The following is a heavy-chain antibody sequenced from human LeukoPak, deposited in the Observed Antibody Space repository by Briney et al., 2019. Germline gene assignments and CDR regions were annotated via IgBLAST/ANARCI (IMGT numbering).Heavy chain of an antibody. V-gene: IGHV5-51*01. CDR1: GAGFSTYW. CDR2: IYPGDSDT. Sequence: GASLKISCKASGAGFSTYWIGWVRQMPGKGLEGMGIIYPGDSDTRYSPSFQGQVTISADKSISTAYLQWSSLKASDTAMYYCARSPLWFGEPDAFDIWGQGTMVTVSS. J-gene: IGHJ3*02. CDR3: ARSPLWFGEPDAFDI. D-gene: IGHD3-10*01.